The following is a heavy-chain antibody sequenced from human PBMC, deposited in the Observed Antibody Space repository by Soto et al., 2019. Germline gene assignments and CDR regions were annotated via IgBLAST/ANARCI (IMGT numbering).Heavy chain of an antibody. V-gene: IGHV3-74*01. CDR2: INSDGSST. CDR3: ARGGEYFDWPETKRSSFYYFDY. CDR1: GFTFSSYW. D-gene: IGHD3-9*01. J-gene: IGHJ4*02. Sequence: GGSLRLSCAASGFTFSSYWMHWVRQAPGKGLVWVSRINSDGSSTSYADSVKGRFTISRDNAKNTLYLQMNSLRAEDTAVYYCARGGEYFDWPETKRSSFYYFDYWGQGTLVTVSS.